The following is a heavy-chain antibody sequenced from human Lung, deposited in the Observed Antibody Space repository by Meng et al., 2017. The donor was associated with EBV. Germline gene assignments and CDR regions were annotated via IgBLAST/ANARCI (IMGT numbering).Heavy chain of an antibody. CDR2: IYYSGST. CDR1: GGSVSSGGYY. CDR3: ARVSSGWDYFDY. J-gene: IGHJ4*02. D-gene: IGHD6-19*01. V-gene: IGHV4-31*03. Sequence: QLQESGSGLVKPSQPLSLTCTVSGGSVSSGGYYWTWIRQHPGKGLEWFGHIYYSGSTFYNPSLKRRVIISIDTSKNQFSLNLRSVTAADTAVYYCARVSSGWDYFDYWGQGTLVTVSS.